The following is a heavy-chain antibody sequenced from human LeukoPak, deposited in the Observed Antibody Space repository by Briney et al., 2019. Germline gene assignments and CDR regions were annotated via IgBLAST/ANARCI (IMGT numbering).Heavy chain of an antibody. CDR1: GFTLSSYS. V-gene: IGHV3-48*04. D-gene: IGHD4-17*01. CDR3: AKDGVYGDYGLLDY. CDR2: ISSSGSTI. Sequence: GGSLRLSCAASGFTLSSYSMSWVRQAPGKGLEWVSYISSSGSTIYYADSVKGRFTISRDNAKNSLYLQMNSLRAEDTAVYYCAKDGVYGDYGLLDYWGQGTLVTVSA. J-gene: IGHJ4*02.